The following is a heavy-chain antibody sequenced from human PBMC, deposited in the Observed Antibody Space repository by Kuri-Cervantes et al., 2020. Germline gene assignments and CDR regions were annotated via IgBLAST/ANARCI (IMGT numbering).Heavy chain of an antibody. J-gene: IGHJ4*02. CDR3: AKRRGPGAAAFDY. D-gene: IGHD6-13*01. V-gene: IGHV3-30*18. Sequence: GESLKISCAASGFTFSSYGMHWVRQAPGKGLEWVAVISYDGSNKYYADSVKGRFTISRDNSKNTLYLQMNSLRAEDTAVYYCAKRRGPGAAAFDYWGQGTLVTVSS. CDR1: GFTFSSYG. CDR2: ISYDGSNK.